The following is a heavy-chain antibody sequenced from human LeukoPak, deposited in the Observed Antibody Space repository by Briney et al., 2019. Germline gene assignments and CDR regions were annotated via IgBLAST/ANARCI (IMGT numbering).Heavy chain of an antibody. J-gene: IGHJ4*02. Sequence: GSLRLSCAASGFTFSSYAMHWVRQAPGKGLEWVAVISYDGSNKYYADSVKGRFTISRDNSKNTLYLQMNSLRAEDTAVYYCTKPQGGMIVVPDNFDYWGQGTLVTVSS. V-gene: IGHV3-30-3*01. CDR2: ISYDGSNK. CDR3: TKPQGGMIVVPDNFDY. CDR1: GFTFSSYA. D-gene: IGHD3-22*01.